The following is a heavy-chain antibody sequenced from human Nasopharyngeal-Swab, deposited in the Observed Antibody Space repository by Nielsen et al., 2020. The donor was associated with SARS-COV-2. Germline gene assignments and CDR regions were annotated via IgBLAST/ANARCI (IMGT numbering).Heavy chain of an antibody. V-gene: IGHV3-73*01. Sequence: GESLKTPCAAPGLIFSASAIHWVRQAFGKGLEWVGRIGDKEHNYATTYGASVQGRFTISRDDSNNTAFLQMDGLKTEDTALYYCTTDFYFDYWGQGALVTVSS. CDR2: IGDKEHNYAT. CDR1: GLIFSASA. CDR3: TTDFYFDY. J-gene: IGHJ4*02.